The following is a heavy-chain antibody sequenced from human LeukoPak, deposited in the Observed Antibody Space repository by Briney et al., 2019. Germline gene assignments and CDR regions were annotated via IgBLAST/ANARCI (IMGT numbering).Heavy chain of an antibody. Sequence: GASVKVSCKASGYTFTSYYMHWVRQAPGQGLEWMGIINPSGGSTSYAQKFQGRVTTTRDTSTSTVYMELSSLRSEDTAVYYCARDAVGATRYYYYYMDVWGKGTTVTVSS. CDR1: GYTFTSYY. V-gene: IGHV1-46*01. CDR2: INPSGGST. CDR3: ARDAVGATRYYYYYMDV. J-gene: IGHJ6*03. D-gene: IGHD1-26*01.